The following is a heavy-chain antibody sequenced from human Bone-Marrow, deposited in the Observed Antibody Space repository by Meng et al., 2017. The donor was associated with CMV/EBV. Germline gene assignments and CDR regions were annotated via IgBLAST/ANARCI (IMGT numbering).Heavy chain of an antibody. J-gene: IGHJ4*02. CDR1: GFTLSHYW. D-gene: IGHD6-13*01. V-gene: IGHV3-7*01. CDR3: TSAAAATEEFDY. CDR2: IKQDGSET. Sequence: GESLKISCVASGFTLSHYWMSWVRQAPGKGLEWVANIKQDGSETYFLESVKGRFTISRDDTDNSLHLQMNNLNAEDTALYYCTSAAAATEEFDYWGQGTLATVSS.